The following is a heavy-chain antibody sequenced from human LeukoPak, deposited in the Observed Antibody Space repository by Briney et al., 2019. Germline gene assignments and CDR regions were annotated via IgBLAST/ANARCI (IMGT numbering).Heavy chain of an antibody. D-gene: IGHD3-22*01. CDR3: AKDTPSLGDSSGSMPLYYFDY. J-gene: IGHJ4*02. CDR2: ISGSGGST. Sequence: GGSLRLSCAASGFTFSSYAMSWVRQAPGKGLEWVSAISGSGGSTYYADSVKGRFTISRDNSKNTLYLQMNSLRAEDTAVYYCAKDTPSLGDSSGSMPLYYFDYWGQGTLVTVSS. V-gene: IGHV3-23*01. CDR1: GFTFSSYA.